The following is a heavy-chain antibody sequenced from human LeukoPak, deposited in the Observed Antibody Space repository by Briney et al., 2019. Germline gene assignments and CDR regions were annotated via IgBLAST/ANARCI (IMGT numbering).Heavy chain of an antibody. V-gene: IGHV3-30-3*01. Sequence: GGSLRLSCAASGFTFSSYAMHWVRQAPGKGLEWVAVISYDGSNKYYADSVKGRFTISRDNAKNSLYLQMNSLRAEDTAVYYCARDRISVQIDPYWGQGTLVTVSS. CDR3: ARDRISVQIDPY. J-gene: IGHJ4*02. CDR1: GFTFSSYA. D-gene: IGHD3-9*01. CDR2: ISYDGSNK.